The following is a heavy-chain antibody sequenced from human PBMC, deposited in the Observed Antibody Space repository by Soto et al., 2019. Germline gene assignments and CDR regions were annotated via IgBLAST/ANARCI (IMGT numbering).Heavy chain of an antibody. CDR1: GGSISSGGYY. Sequence: ASETLSLTCTVSGGSISSGGYYWSWIRQHPGKGLEWIGYIYYSGSTYYNPSLKSRVTISVDTSKNQFSLKLSSVTAADTAVYYCARGYSGYDLCYFDYWGQGTLVTVSS. J-gene: IGHJ4*02. CDR2: IYYSGST. D-gene: IGHD5-12*01. CDR3: ARGYSGYDLCYFDY. V-gene: IGHV4-31*03.